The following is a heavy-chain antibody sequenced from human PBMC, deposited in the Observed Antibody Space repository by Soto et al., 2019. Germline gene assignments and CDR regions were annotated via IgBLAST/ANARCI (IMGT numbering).Heavy chain of an antibody. CDR2: IYSGGST. CDR1: GFTVGSNY. CDR3: AREQNNWNYGMVV. J-gene: IGHJ6*02. Sequence: GGSLSLSCAASGFTVGSNYMSWVRQAPGKGLEWVSVIYSGGSTYYADSVKGRFTISRDNSKNTLYLQMNSMRAEDTAVYYCAREQNNWNYGMVVWGQGTTVTVSS. V-gene: IGHV3-53*01. D-gene: IGHD1-20*01.